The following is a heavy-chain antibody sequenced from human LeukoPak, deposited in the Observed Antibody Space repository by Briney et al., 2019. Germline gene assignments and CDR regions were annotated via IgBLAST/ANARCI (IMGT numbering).Heavy chain of an antibody. J-gene: IGHJ4*02. Sequence: GGSLRLSCADSEFAFGSYAMHWVRQTPGKGLEWVSYISSSGYTIFYADSVKGRFTISRDNAKNSLYLQMNSLRAEDTAVYYCARELAYYFDYWGQGTLVTVSS. V-gene: IGHV3-48*03. CDR2: ISSSGYTI. D-gene: IGHD1-1*01. CDR1: EFAFGSYA. CDR3: ARELAYYFDY.